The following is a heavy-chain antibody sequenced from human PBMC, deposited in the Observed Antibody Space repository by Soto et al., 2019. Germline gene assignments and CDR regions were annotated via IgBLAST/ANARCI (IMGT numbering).Heavy chain of an antibody. Sequence: GGSLRLSCAASGFTFSSYVMNWVRQAPGKGLEWVSAISNSGSSTYHADSVKDRFTISRDNSKNTLYLQMNSLRAEDTAVYYCARRYGPGFDYWGQGTLVTVSS. J-gene: IGHJ4*02. CDR2: ISNSGSST. D-gene: IGHD4-17*01. CDR3: ARRYGPGFDY. CDR1: GFTFSSYV. V-gene: IGHV3-23*01.